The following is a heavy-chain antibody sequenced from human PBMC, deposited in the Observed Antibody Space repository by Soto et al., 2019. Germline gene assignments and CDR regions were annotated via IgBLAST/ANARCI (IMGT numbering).Heavy chain of an antibody. Sequence: ASVKVSCKASGYTFTSYDINWVRQATGQGLEWMGWMNPNSGNTGYAQKFQGRVTMTRNTSISTAYMELSSLRSEDTAVYYCARRYSSSSRELGMDVWGQGTTVTVSS. J-gene: IGHJ6*02. V-gene: IGHV1-8*01. CDR1: GYTFTSYD. CDR3: ARRYSSSSRELGMDV. D-gene: IGHD6-6*01. CDR2: MNPNSGNT.